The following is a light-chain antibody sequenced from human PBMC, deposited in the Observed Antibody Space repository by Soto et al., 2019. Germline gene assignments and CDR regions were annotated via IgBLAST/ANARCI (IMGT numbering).Light chain of an antibody. V-gene: IGKV1-27*01. CDR2: ATS. CDR3: QEYNSAPLT. CDR1: QGIAPY. J-gene: IGKJ4*01. Sequence: DVPMTQSPSSLPASVGDRVTITCRASQGIAPYLAWFQQKPGKVPTLLIYATSTLQSGVPSRFSGSGSGTDFTLTVSSLQPEDVGTYYCQEYNSAPLTFGGGNKVEIK.